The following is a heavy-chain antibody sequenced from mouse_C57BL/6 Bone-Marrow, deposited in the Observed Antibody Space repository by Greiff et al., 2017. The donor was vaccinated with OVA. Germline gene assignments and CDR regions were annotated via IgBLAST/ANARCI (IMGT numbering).Heavy chain of an antibody. CDR3: ARHCDY. J-gene: IGHJ2*01. V-gene: IGHV5-6*02. CDR1: GFTFSSYG. CDR2: ISSGGSYT. Sequence: KLVESGGDLVKPGGSLKLSCAASGFTFSSYGMSWVRQTPDKRLEWVATISSGGSYTYYPDSVKGRFTISRDNAKNTLYLQMSSLKSEDTAMYYCARHCDYWGQGTTLTVSS.